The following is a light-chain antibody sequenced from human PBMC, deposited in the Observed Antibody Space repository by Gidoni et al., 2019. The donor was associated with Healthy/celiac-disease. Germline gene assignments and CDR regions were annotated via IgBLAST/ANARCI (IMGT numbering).Light chain of an antibody. Sequence: EIVLTQSPGTLSLSPGERATLSCRASQSVSSSYLAWYQQKPGQAPRLLIYGASSRATGIPDRFSGSGSGTDFTLPISRLEPEDFAVYYCQQYGSSLWTFXQXTKVEIK. CDR1: QSVSSSY. CDR3: QQYGSSLWT. V-gene: IGKV3-20*01. CDR2: GAS. J-gene: IGKJ1*01.